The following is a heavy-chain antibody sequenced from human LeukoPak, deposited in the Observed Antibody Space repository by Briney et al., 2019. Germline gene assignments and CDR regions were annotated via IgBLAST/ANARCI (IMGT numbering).Heavy chain of an antibody. CDR3: TRASWIQLAYYYYYLDV. J-gene: IGHJ6*03. CDR2: IRSKTNSYAT. V-gene: IGHV3-73*01. Sequence: GGSLRLSCAASGFTFSGSAMHWVRQASGEGLEWVGRIRSKTNSYATAYDASVKGRFTISRDDSKNTAYLQMNSLKTEDTAVYYCTRASWIQLAYYYYYLDVWGKGTTVTVSS. CDR1: GFTFSGSA. D-gene: IGHD5-18*01.